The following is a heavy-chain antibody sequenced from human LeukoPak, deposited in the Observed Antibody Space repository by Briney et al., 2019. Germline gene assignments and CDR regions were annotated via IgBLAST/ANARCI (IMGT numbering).Heavy chain of an antibody. J-gene: IGHJ4*02. CDR2: ISSSSDAI. V-gene: IGHV3-48*01. D-gene: IGHD5-18*01. Sequence: GGSLRLSCAASGFTFNTYSMTWVRQAPGKGLEWLSYISSSSDAIWYADSVKGRFTVSRDNAKNSLYLHMNSLRAEDTAVYYCTRGPAAMITDWGQGTLVTVSS. CDR3: TRGPAAMITD. CDR1: GFTFNTYS.